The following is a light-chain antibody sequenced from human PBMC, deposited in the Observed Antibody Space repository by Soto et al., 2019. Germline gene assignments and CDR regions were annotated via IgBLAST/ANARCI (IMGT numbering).Light chain of an antibody. CDR3: NSYTSSSTLYV. J-gene: IGLJ1*01. Sequence: QSALTQPAPVSGSPGQSVAISCTGTSSDVGAYNYVSWYQQLPGKAPKLLIYDVSHRPSWVSDRFSGSKSGNTASLTISGLQAEDEGDYHCNSYTSSSTLYVFGTGTKVTVL. V-gene: IGLV2-14*01. CDR1: SSDVGAYNY. CDR2: DVS.